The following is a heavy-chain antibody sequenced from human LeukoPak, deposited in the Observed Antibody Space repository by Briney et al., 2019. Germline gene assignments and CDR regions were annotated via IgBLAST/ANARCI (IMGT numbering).Heavy chain of an antibody. D-gene: IGHD3-10*01. CDR3: EVDVDITIVDFDY. CDR1: GITLKYYT. Sequence: GGSLRLSCAAAGITLKYYTMNWVRQAPGKGLEWVSSISGSSIYIYYADSVKGRFTISRDNAKNSLYLQMNSLRAEDTAVYYCEVDVDITIVDFDYCGQGTLVTVSS. J-gene: IGHJ4*02. V-gene: IGHV3-21*01. CDR2: ISGSSIYI.